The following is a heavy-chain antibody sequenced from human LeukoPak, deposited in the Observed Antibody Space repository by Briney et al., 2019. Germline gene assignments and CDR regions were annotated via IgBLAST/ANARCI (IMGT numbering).Heavy chain of an antibody. CDR2: ISAYNGNT. Sequence: ASVKVSCKASGYTFTSYGISWVRQAPGQGLEWVGWISAYNGNTNYAQKLQGRVTMTTDTSTSTAYMELRSLRSDDTAVYYCASTSSGWSHWFDPWGQGTLVTVSS. J-gene: IGHJ5*02. CDR1: GYTFTSYG. V-gene: IGHV1-18*01. CDR3: ASTSSGWSHWFDP. D-gene: IGHD6-19*01.